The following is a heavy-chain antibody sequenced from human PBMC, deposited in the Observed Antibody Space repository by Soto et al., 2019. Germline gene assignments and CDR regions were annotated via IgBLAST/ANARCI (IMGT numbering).Heavy chain of an antibody. D-gene: IGHD2-15*01. J-gene: IGHJ2*01. CDR1: GGSISTYY. V-gene: IGHV4-59*08. CDR3: ARHGGRYCSGGTCYIYWHFDL. Sequence: QVQLQESGPGLVKPSETLSLTCTVSGGSISTYYWSWIRQPPGKGLEWIGYIYDSGSTDYNPSLKGRVTISVGTSKNQFSLKLGSVTAADTAVYYCARHGGRYCSGGTCYIYWHFDLWGRGTLVTVSS. CDR2: IYDSGST.